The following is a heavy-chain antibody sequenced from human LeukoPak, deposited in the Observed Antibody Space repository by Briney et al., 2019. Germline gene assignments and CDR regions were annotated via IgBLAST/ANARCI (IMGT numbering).Heavy chain of an antibody. Sequence: GGSLRLSCAASGFTFSSYWMHWVRQAPGKGLVWVSRINSDGSGTSYADSVKGRFTISRDNAKNTLYLQMNSLRAEDTAVYYCARDPILTGYYSYFDYWGQGTLVTVSS. CDR1: GFTFSSYW. D-gene: IGHD3-9*01. CDR2: INSDGSGT. J-gene: IGHJ4*02. V-gene: IGHV3-74*01. CDR3: ARDPILTGYYSYFDY.